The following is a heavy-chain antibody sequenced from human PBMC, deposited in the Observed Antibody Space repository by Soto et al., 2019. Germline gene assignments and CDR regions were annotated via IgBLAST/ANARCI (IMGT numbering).Heavy chain of an antibody. CDR3: GRVPGC. D-gene: IGHD2-2*01. CDR1: GGSISLGGYS. V-gene: IGHV4-30-2*01. CDR2: MYHSGST. J-gene: IGHJ1*01. Sequence: SDTLSLACAVPGGSISLGGYSWSWIRQPPGKGLEWIGYMYHSGSTYYNPSLKSRVTISIDRSKNQFSLKLSSVTAADTAVYNCGRVPGCWGRGILGIVSS.